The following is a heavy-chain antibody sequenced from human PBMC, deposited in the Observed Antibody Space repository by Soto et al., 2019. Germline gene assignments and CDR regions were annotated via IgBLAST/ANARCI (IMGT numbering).Heavy chain of an antibody. V-gene: IGHV4-34*01. J-gene: IGHJ4*02. CDR2: INHSGST. CDR3: APVPGIAVVGTSSFFDY. CDR1: GGSFSGYY. D-gene: IGHD6-19*01. Sequence: SETLSLTCAVYGGSFSGYYWSWIRQPPGKGLEWIGEINHSGSTNYNPSLKSRVTISVDTSKNQFSLKLSSVTAADTAEYFCAPVPGIAVVGTSSFFDYWGQGTLVTVSS.